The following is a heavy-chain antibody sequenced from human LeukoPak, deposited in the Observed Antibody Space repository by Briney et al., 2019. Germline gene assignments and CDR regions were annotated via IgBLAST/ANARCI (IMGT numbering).Heavy chain of an antibody. CDR3: VTHNLADYDHDAFDI. Sequence: GGSLRLSCAASGFTFSSYEMNWVRQAPGKGLEWVSYISSSGSTIYYADSVKGRFTISRDNAKNSLYLQMNSLRAEDTAVYYCVTHNLADYDHDAFDIWGQGTMVTVSS. V-gene: IGHV3-48*03. J-gene: IGHJ3*02. CDR2: ISSSGSTI. D-gene: IGHD3-22*01. CDR1: GFTFSSYE.